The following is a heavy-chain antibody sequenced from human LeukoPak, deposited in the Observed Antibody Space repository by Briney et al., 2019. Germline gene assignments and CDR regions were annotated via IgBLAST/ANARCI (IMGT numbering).Heavy chain of an antibody. CDR2: ITSGNYI. CDR3: ARHRAQWLDFDY. D-gene: IGHD6-19*01. V-gene: IGHV3-21*01. CDR1: GFTFSSYA. Sequence: GRSLRLSCAASGFTFSSYAMHWVRQAPGKGLEWVSSITSGNYIHYADSVKGRFTISRDNAKNSLYLQMDSLRAEDTAVYYCARHRAQWLDFDYWGQGTLVTVSS. J-gene: IGHJ4*02.